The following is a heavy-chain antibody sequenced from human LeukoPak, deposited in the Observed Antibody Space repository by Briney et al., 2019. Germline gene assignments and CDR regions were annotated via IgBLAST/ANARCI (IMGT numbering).Heavy chain of an antibody. D-gene: IGHD4-23*01. J-gene: IGHJ4*02. CDR1: GGTFSSYA. Sequence: ASVTVSCKASGGTFSSYAISWVRQAPGQGVEGMGGIIPIFGTANYAQKFQRRVTITADKSTSTAYMELSSLRSEDTAVYYCARGRPPVKAYGGNSYYFDYWGQGTLVTVSS. CDR2: IIPIFGTA. V-gene: IGHV1-69*06. CDR3: ARGRPPVKAYGGNSYYFDY.